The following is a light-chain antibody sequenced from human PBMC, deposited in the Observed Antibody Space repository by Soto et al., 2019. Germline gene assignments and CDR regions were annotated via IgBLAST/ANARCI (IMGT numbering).Light chain of an antibody. J-gene: IGLJ1*01. CDR2: DVN. CDR1: SSDVGGFNS. Sequence: QSVLTQPRSVSGSPGQSVTISCTGTSSDVGGFNSVSWYQQHLGKAPKLMIYDVNKRPSGVPDRFSGSKSGSTASLTISGLQAEDEADYYCCSYAGSYSYAFATGTKVTVL. CDR3: CSYAGSYSYA. V-gene: IGLV2-11*01.